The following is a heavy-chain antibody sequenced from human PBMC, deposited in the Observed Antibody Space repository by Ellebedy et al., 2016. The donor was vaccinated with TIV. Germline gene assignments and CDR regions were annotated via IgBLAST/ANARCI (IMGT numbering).Heavy chain of an antibody. CDR3: ARREGYYGSGSYYAN. Sequence: MPSETLSLTCNVSVYPIRSYYASWIRQPPVKGLEWIGYIYYSGSTNYNPSLKSRVTISIDTSKNQFSLKLSSVTAADTAVYYCARREGYYGSGSYYANWGQGTLVTVSS. D-gene: IGHD3-10*01. V-gene: IGHV4-59*01. J-gene: IGHJ4*02. CDR1: VYPIRSYY. CDR2: IYYSGST.